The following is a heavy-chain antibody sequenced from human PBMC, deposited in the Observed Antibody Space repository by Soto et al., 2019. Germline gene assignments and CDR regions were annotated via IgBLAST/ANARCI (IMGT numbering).Heavy chain of an antibody. J-gene: IGHJ3*02. D-gene: IGHD2-2*01. CDR3: ARGQGSSTSVGRKDAFDI. V-gene: IGHV4-34*01. CDR1: GGSFSGYY. Sequence: SETLSLTCAVYGGSFSGYYWSWIRQPPGKGLEWIGEINHSGSTNYNPSLKSRVTISVDTSKNQFSLKLSSVTAADTAVYYCARGQGSSTSVGRKDAFDIWGQGTMVTVSS. CDR2: INHSGST.